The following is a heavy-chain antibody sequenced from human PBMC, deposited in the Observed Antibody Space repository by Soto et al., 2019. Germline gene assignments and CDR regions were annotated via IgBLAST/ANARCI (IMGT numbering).Heavy chain of an antibody. J-gene: IGHJ4*02. D-gene: IGHD3-10*01. CDR2: ISYDGSNK. Sequence: GGSLRLSCAASGFTFSSYGMHWVRQAPGKGLEWVAVISYDGSNKYYADSVKGRFTISRDNSKNTLYLQMNSLRAEDTAVYYCATESFYYGSGSYDYWGQGTLVTVSS. CDR3: ATESFYYGSGSYDY. V-gene: IGHV3-30*03. CDR1: GFTFSSYG.